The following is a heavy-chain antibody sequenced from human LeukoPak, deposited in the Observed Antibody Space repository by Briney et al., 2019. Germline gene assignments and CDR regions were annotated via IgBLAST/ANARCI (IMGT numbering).Heavy chain of an antibody. CDR2: VSYDGSNK. V-gene: IGHV3-30*04. Sequence: GGSLRLSCAASGFTFSSYAMHWVRQAPGKGLEWVAVVSYDGSNKYYADSVKGRFTISRDNSKNTLYLQMNSLRAEDTAVYYCARDPDFGYRGQGTLVTVSS. D-gene: IGHD3-3*01. CDR3: ARDPDFGY. CDR1: GFTFSSYA. J-gene: IGHJ4*02.